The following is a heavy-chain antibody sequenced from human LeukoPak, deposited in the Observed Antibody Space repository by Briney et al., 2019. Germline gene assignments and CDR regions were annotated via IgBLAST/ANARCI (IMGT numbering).Heavy chain of an antibody. CDR3: AKECSSTSCCGGGPYYYYGMDV. J-gene: IGHJ6*02. CDR1: GYTFTGYY. V-gene: IGHV1-2*02. Sequence: ASVKVSCKASGYTFTGYYMHWVRQAPGQGLEWMGWINPNSGGTNYAQKFQGRVTMTRDTSISTAYMELSRLRSDDTAVYYWAKECSSTSCCGGGPYYYYGMDVWGQGTTVTVSS. D-gene: IGHD2-2*01. CDR2: INPNSGGT.